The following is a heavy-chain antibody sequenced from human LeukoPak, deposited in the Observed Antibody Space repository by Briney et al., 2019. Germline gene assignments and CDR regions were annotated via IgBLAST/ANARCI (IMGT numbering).Heavy chain of an antibody. Sequence: GASVTVSCKASGYTFTSYGISWVRQAPGQGLEWMGWISAYNGNTNYAQKLQGRVTMTRNTSISTAYMGLSSLRSEDTAVYYCARGRVSYQLLFFYWGQGTLVTVSS. J-gene: IGHJ4*02. CDR2: ISAYNGNT. CDR3: ARGRVSYQLLFFY. V-gene: IGHV1-18*01. D-gene: IGHD2-2*01. CDR1: GYTFTSYG.